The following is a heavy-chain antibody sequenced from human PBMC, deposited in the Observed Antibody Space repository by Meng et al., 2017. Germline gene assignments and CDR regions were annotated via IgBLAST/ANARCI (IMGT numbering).Heavy chain of an antibody. D-gene: IGHD2-8*01. CDR3: ASPYCTNGVCSPEY. CDR1: GGTFSSYA. V-gene: IGHV1-69*13. Sequence: QVQLVEAGAGVKKPGASVKVSCKASGGTFSSYAISWVRQAPGQGLEWMGGIIPIFGTANYAQKFQGRVTITADESTSTAYMELSSLRSEDTAVYYCASPYCTNGVCSPEYWGQGTLVTVSS. CDR2: IIPIFGTA. J-gene: IGHJ4*02.